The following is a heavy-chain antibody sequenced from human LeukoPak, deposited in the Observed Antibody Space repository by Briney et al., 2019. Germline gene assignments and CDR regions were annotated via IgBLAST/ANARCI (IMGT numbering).Heavy chain of an antibody. J-gene: IGHJ4*02. D-gene: IGHD1-26*01. CDR2: IYSGGST. CDR3: ARSYSGTYYVDY. Sequence: GGSLRLSCAASGFTVSSNYMSRHRQAPGNGLKWVSVIYSGGSTYYADSGKGRFTISRDNSKNTLYLQMNSLRAEDTAVYYCARSYSGTYYVDYWGQGTLVTVSS. V-gene: IGHV3-66*01. CDR1: GFTVSSNY.